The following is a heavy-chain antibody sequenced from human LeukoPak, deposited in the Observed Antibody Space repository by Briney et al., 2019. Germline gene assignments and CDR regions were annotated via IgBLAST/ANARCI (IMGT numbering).Heavy chain of an antibody. V-gene: IGHV3-74*01. CDR2: INNDGSIT. Sequence: PGGSLRLPCAASGFTFSFYWMHWVRQAPGEGLVWVSRINNDGSITDYADSVKGRFTISRDNAKNTLYLQMNSLRAGDTAMYYCARRLDSSGDYYWYFDLWGRGALVTVSS. D-gene: IGHD3-22*01. J-gene: IGHJ2*01. CDR3: ARRLDSSGDYYWYFDL. CDR1: GFTFSFYW.